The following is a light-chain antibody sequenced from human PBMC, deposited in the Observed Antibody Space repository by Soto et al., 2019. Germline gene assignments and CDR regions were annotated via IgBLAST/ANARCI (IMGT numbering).Light chain of an antibody. CDR2: GAS. CDR3: QQYDNGPPLT. V-gene: IGKV3-15*01. Sequence: EIVMTQSPATLSVSPGEGVTLSCRASQSVSSNLAWYQQKPGQAPRLLIYGASRRAMGIPARFSGSGSGTEFTLTISSLQSEDFAVYYCQQYDNGPPLTFVGGNKV. CDR1: QSVSSN. J-gene: IGKJ4*01.